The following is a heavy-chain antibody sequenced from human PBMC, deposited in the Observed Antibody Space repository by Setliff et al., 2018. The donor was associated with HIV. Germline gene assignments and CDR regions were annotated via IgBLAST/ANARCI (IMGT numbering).Heavy chain of an antibody. D-gene: IGHD2-21*02. CDR3: ARHYGAVKSVVTVVAKYFPH. J-gene: IGHJ1*01. V-gene: IGHV4-31*02. CDR1: GGSVSHGLYY. CDR2: IYYSGST. Sequence: SETLSLTCTVSGGSVSHGLYYWTWIRQHPGKGLEWIGSIYYSGSTHYNPSLKSRLTISVDTSKNQFSLKVYSVTAADTAMYYCARHYGAVKSVVTVVAKYFPHWGQGTLVTVS.